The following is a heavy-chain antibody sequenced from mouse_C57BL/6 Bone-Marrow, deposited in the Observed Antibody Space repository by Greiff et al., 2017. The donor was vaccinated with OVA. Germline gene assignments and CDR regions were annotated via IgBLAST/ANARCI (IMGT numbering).Heavy chain of an antibody. CDR2: IYPGGGYT. Sequence: QVQLKESGAELVRPGTSVKMSCKASGYTFTNYWIGWAKQRPGHGLEWIGDIYPGGGYTNYNEKLKGRATLTADKSSSTAYMQFSSLTSEDSAIYYCARSDYGNLDYWGQGTTLTVSS. CDR3: ARSDYGNLDY. J-gene: IGHJ2*01. V-gene: IGHV1-63*01. CDR1: GYTFTNYW. D-gene: IGHD2-1*01.